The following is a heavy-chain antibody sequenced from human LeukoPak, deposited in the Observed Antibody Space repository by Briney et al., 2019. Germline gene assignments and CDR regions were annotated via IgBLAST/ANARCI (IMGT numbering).Heavy chain of an antibody. CDR1: GFTFSSYG. D-gene: IGHD2-21*02. CDR3: AKWDDYCGGDCYSGLFDY. CDR2: ISGSGGST. Sequence: GGSLRLSCAASGFTFSSYGMHWVRQAPGKGLEWVSGISGSGGSTYYADSVKGRFTISRDNSKNTLYLQMNSLRAEDTAVYYCAKWDDYCGGDCYSGLFDYWGQGTLVTVSS. V-gene: IGHV3-23*01. J-gene: IGHJ4*02.